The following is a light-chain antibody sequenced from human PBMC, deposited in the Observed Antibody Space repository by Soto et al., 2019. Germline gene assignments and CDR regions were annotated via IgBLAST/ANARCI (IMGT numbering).Light chain of an antibody. Sequence: DIQMTQSPSTLSASVGDRVTITCRASQSVNKWLAWYQQKPGRAPNLVIYDASTLQTSVTSTFSGSGSGTEFTLTISSLQPDDFGTSYCQQYQSWPYTFGQGTKLEIK. CDR3: QQYQSWPYT. J-gene: IGKJ2*01. CDR2: DAS. V-gene: IGKV1-5*01. CDR1: QSVNKW.